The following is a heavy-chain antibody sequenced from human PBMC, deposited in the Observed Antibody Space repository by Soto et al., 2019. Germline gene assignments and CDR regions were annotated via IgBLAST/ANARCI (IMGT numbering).Heavy chain of an antibody. J-gene: IGHJ4*02. D-gene: IGHD1-26*01. CDR1: GGSVSSGSYY. Sequence: QVQLQESGPGLVKPSETLSLTCTVSGGSVSSGSYYWSWIRQPPGKGLEWIGYIYYSGITDYNPSLKGRVTISVDTAKDQFSLKLSSVTAAGTAVYYCARDYASRIGGSGNGFDYWGQGTLVTVSS. CDR3: ARDYASRIGGSGNGFDY. CDR2: IYYSGIT. V-gene: IGHV4-61*01.